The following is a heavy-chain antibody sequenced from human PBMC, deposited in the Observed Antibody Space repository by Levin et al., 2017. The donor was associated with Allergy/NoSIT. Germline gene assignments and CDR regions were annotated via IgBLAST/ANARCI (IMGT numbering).Heavy chain of an antibody. Sequence: GGSLRLSCAASGFTFSSYGMHWVRQAPGKGLEWVAVIWYDGSNKYYADSVKGRFTISRDNSKNTLYLQMNSLRAEDTAVYYCARDLLEWSNYGMDVWGQGTTVTVSS. CDR3: ARDLLEWSNYGMDV. V-gene: IGHV3-33*01. J-gene: IGHJ6*02. D-gene: IGHD3-3*01. CDR2: IWYDGSNK. CDR1: GFTFSSYG.